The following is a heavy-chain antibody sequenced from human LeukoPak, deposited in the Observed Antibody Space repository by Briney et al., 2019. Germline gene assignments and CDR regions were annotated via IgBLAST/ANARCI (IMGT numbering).Heavy chain of an antibody. CDR3: AGGGYCSRSSCFAPLFDY. CDR2: IYYSGST. V-gene: IGHV4-59*01. Sequence: SETLSLTCTVSGGSISSYYWSWIRQPPGKGLEWIGYIYYSGSTNYNPSLESRVTLSVDTSKSQFSLKLNSVTAADTAVYYCAGGGYCSRSSCFAPLFDYWGQGILVTVSS. D-gene: IGHD2-2*01. CDR1: GGSISSYY. J-gene: IGHJ4*02.